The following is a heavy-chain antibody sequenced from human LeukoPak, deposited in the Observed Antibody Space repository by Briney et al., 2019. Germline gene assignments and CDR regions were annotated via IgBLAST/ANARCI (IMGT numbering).Heavy chain of an antibody. V-gene: IGHV4-30-4*01. CDR1: SGSISSGDYY. CDR3: ARDPYCSGGSCYWRAYWYFDL. CDR2: IYYSGST. Sequence: SETLSLTCTVSSGSISSGDYYWSWIRQPPGKGLEWIGYIYYSGSTYYNPSLKSRVTISVDTSKNQFSLKLSSVTAADTAVYYCARDPYCSGGSCYWRAYWYFDLWGRGTLVTASS. D-gene: IGHD2-15*01. J-gene: IGHJ2*01.